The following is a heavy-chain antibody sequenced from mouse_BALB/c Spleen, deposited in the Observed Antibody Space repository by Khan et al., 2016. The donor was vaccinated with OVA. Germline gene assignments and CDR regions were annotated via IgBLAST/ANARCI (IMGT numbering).Heavy chain of an antibody. CDR2: IHYDGSS. J-gene: IGHJ3*01. CDR3: ARGYDGYYFAY. CDR1: DYSITSGFY. D-gene: IGHD2-3*01. Sequence: VQLKESGPGLVKPSQSLSLTCSVTDYSITSGFYWNWIRQFPGNKLEWMGDIHYDGSSNYNPSLKNRISITRDTSKNQFFLKLSSVTTEDTATYFCARGYDGYYFAYWGQGTLVTVSA. V-gene: IGHV3-6*02.